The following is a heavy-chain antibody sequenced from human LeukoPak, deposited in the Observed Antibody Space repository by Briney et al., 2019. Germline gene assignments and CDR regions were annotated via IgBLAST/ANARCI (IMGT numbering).Heavy chain of an antibody. CDR2: ISGSGGST. CDR1: GFTFSSYA. D-gene: IGHD1-26*01. CDR3: AKAPYSGSYYIAFDI. V-gene: IGHV3-23*01. Sequence: GGSLRLSCAASGFTFSSYAMSWVRQAPGKGMEWVSAISGSGGSTYYADSVKGRFTISRDNSKNTLYLQMNSLRAEDTAVYYCAKAPYSGSYYIAFDIWGQGTMVTVSS. J-gene: IGHJ3*02.